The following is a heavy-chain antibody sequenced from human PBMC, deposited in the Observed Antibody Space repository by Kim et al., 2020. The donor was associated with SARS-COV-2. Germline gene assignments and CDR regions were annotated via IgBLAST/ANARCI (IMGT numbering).Heavy chain of an antibody. Sequence: GGSLRLSCEASGFTFSSYWMNWVRQGPGKGLVWVSRIKSDGSDTHYADSVKGRFTISRDNAKNTLHLQLNSLGVEDTAIYYCARGSFQQGFDPWGQGPLVTVSS. CDR1: GFTFSSYW. CDR2: IKSDGSDT. V-gene: IGHV3-74*01. CDR3: ARGSFQQGFDP. J-gene: IGHJ5*02. D-gene: IGHD6-13*01.